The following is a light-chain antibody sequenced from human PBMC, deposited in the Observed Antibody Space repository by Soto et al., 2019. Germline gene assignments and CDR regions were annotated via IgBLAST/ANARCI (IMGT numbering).Light chain of an antibody. CDR1: KLGTKY. CDR2: QDT. CDR3: QAWDRSTVV. J-gene: IGLJ2*01. Sequence: SSALSQPLSVSVSPGQTDSITCSGDKLGTKYAYWYQQKPGQSPVVVIYQDTKRPSGIPERFAGSNSGNTAPLTMSGTQDMDQDDYYCQAWDRSTVVFGGRTQPT. V-gene: IGLV3-1*01.